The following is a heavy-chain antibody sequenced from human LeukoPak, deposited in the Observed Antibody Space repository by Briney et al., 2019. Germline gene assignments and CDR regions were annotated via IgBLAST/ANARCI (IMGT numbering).Heavy chain of an antibody. D-gene: IGHD2-2*01. CDR3: AREKCSSTSCNHPFDY. J-gene: IGHJ4*02. CDR2: INPNSGGT. V-gene: IGHV1-2*06. Sequence: EASVKVFCKASGYTFTEYYMHWVRQAPGQGLEWMGRINPNSGGTNYAQKFQGRVTMTRDTSISTAYMELSRLRSDDTAVYYCAREKCSSTSCNHPFDYWGQGTLVTVSS. CDR1: GYTFTEYY.